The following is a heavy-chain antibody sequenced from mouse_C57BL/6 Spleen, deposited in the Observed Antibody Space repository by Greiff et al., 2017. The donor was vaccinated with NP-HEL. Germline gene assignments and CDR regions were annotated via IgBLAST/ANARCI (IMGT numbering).Heavy chain of an antibody. J-gene: IGHJ2*01. Sequence: VQLQQPGAELVRPGSSVKLSCKASGYTFTSYWMDWVKQRPGQGLEWIGNIYPSDSETHYNQKFKDKATLTVDKSSSTAYMQLSSLTSEDSAVYYCARSHYDRFDYWGQGTTLTVSS. CDR3: ARSHYDRFDY. CDR1: GYTFTSYW. D-gene: IGHD2-3*01. CDR2: IYPSDSET. V-gene: IGHV1-61*01.